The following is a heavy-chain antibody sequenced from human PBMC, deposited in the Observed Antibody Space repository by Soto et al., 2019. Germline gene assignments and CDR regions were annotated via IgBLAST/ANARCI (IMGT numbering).Heavy chain of an antibody. D-gene: IGHD4-17*01. J-gene: IGHJ4*02. CDR1: GGSISSYY. V-gene: IGHV4-59*01. Sequence: SETLSLTCTVSGGSISSYYWSWIRQPPGKGLEWIGYIYYSGSTNYNPSLKSRVTISVDTSKNQFSLKLSSVTAADTAVYYCARRPNDYPPYYFDYWGQGTLVTVSS. CDR3: ARRPNDYPPYYFDY. CDR2: IYYSGST.